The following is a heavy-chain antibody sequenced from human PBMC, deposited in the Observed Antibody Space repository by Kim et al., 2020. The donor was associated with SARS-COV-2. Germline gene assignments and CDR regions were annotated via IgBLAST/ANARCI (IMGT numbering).Heavy chain of an antibody. CDR3: ARVYSSLFYGMDV. Sequence: YANSVKGRLTISRENSKNTLYLQMGSLRAEDMAVYYCARVYSSLFYGMDVWGQGTTVTVSS. D-gene: IGHD6-6*01. V-gene: IGHV3-64*01. J-gene: IGHJ6*02.